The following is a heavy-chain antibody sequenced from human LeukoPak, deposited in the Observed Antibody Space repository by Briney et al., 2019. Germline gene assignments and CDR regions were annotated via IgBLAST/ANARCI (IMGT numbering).Heavy chain of an antibody. V-gene: IGHV4-61*01. Sequence: SETLSLTCTVSGGSVSSGSYYWSWIRQPPGKGLEWIGYIYYSGSTNYNPSLKSRVTISVDTSKNQFSLKLSSVTAADTAVYYCGRDAAGVHFDYWGQGTLVTVSS. CDR3: GRDAAGVHFDY. CDR1: GGSVSSGSYY. J-gene: IGHJ4*02. D-gene: IGHD6-19*01. CDR2: IYYSGST.